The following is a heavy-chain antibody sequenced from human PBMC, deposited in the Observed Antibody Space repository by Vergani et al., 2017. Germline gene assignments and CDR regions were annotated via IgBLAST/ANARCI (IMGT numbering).Heavy chain of an antibody. CDR2: IYYSGST. CDR3: ARDRPQSPEAPDEGFDY. Sequence: QVQLQESGPGLVKPSQTLSLTCAVSGGSISSGGYYWSWIRQHPGKGLEWIGYIYYSGSTYYNPSLKSRVTISVDTSKNQFSLKLSSVTAADTAVYYCARDRPQSPEAPDEGFDYWGQGTLVTVS. CDR1: GGSISSGGYY. J-gene: IGHJ4*02. V-gene: IGHV4-31*11.